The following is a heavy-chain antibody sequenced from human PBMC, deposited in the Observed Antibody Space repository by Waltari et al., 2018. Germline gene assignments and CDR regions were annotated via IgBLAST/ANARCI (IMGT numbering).Heavy chain of an antibody. CDR1: GGTFSSYA. CDR2: IIPIFGTA. V-gene: IGHV1-69*13. J-gene: IGHJ6*02. Sequence: QVQLVQSGAEVKKPGSSVKVSCKASGGTFSSYAISWVRQAPGKGLEWMGGIIPIFGTANYAQKFQGRVTITADESTSTAYMELSSLRSEDTAVYYCAREYSSSWRSHYYYGMDVWGQGTTVTVSS. D-gene: IGHD6-13*01. CDR3: AREYSSSWRSHYYYGMDV.